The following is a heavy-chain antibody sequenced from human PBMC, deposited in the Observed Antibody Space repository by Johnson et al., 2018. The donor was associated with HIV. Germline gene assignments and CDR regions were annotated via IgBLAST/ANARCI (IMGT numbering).Heavy chain of an antibody. Sequence: VQLVESGGGLVQPGRSLRLSCAASGFTFDDYAMHWVRQAPGKGLEWVSSISGGSTYYADSRKGRFTISRDNSKNTLYLQMNSLRAEDTAVYYCARAFSSGWYPHDAFDIWGQGTMVTVSS. V-gene: IGHV3-38*02. J-gene: IGHJ3*02. CDR2: ISGGST. CDR3: ARAFSSGWYPHDAFDI. D-gene: IGHD6-19*01. CDR1: GFTFDDYA.